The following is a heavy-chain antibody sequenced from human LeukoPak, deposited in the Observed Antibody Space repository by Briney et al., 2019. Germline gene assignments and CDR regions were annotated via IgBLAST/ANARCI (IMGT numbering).Heavy chain of an antibody. D-gene: IGHD3-22*01. CDR3: ACNYDSSGYYAVSPYWYFDL. V-gene: IGHV4-59*01. CDR2: IYYSGST. J-gene: IGHJ2*01. CDR1: GGSISSYY. Sequence: SETLSLTCTVSGGSISSYYWSWIRQPPGNGLEWIGYIYYSGSTNYNPSLKSRVTISVDTSKNQFSLKLSSVTAADTAVYYCACNYDSSGYYAVSPYWYFDLWGRGTLVTVSS.